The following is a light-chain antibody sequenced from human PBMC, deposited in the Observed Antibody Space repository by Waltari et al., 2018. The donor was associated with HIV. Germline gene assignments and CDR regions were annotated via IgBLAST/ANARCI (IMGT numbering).Light chain of an antibody. CDR1: SSNPGAGSD. Sequence: QSVLPQPPSVSGAPGQRVTISCPGSSSNPGAGSDLHWYQQLQGTAPRLLIYDNTIRPSGVPDRFSGSKSGTSASLAIAGLQDEDEAVYYCQSYDRSLSVWVFGGGTKVTVL. CDR2: DNT. V-gene: IGLV1-40*01. CDR3: QSYDRSLSVWV. J-gene: IGLJ3*02.